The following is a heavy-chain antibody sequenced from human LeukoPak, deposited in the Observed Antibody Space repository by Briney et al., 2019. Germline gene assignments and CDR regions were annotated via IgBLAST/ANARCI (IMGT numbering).Heavy chain of an antibody. V-gene: IGHV4-61*02. D-gene: IGHD6-6*01. CDR1: GGSISSGSYY. Sequence: RSSETLSLTCTVSGGSISSGSYYWSWIRQPAGKGLEWIGRIYTSGSTNYNPSLKSRVTISVDTSKNQFSLKLSSVTAADTAVYYCARASIEYSSSSDQPSYYYYMDVWGKGTTVTVSS. CDR3: ARASIEYSSSSDQPSYYYYMDV. CDR2: IYTSGST. J-gene: IGHJ6*03.